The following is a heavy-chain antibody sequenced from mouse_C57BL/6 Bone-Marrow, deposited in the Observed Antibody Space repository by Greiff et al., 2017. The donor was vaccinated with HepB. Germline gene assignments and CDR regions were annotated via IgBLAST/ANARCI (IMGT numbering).Heavy chain of an antibody. CDR3: ARWGGGYYFDY. CDR1: GYTFTSYW. Sequence: VQLQQPGAELVMPGASVKLSCKASGYTFTSYWMHWVKQRPGQGLEWIGEIDPSDSYTNYNQKFKGKSTLTVDKSSSTAYMQLSSLTSEDSAVYDCARWGGGYYFDYWGQGTTLTVSS. J-gene: IGHJ2*01. V-gene: IGHV1-69*01. CDR2: IDPSDSYT.